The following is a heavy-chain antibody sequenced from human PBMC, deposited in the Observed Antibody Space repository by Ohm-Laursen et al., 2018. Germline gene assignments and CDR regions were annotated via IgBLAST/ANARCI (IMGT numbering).Heavy chain of an antibody. CDR3: ARGPKDSSGYYFGRSN. D-gene: IGHD3-22*01. CDR2: ISSDVSDT. Sequence: SLRLSCAASGLTFSRYWMHWVRQAPGKGLVWVSRISSDVSDTSYADSVRGRFTISRDNAKNTVYLQMNSLRAEDTAVYYCARGPKDSSGYYFGRSNWGQGTLVTVSS. V-gene: IGHV3-74*01. J-gene: IGHJ4*02. CDR1: GLTFSRYW.